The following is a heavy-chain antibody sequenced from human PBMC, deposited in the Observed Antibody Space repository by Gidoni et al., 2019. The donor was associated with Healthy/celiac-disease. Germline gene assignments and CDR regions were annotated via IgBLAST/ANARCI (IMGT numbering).Heavy chain of an antibody. V-gene: IGHV4-59*01. J-gene: IGHJ4*02. CDR3: ARGETYCSGGSCYVVGYYFDY. CDR1: GGSISSYY. CDR2: IYYSGST. D-gene: IGHD2-15*01. Sequence: QVQLQESGPGLVKPSETLSLTCTVSGGSISSYYWSWIRQPPGKGLEWIGYIYYSGSTNYNPSLKSRVTISVDTSKNQFSLKLSSVTAADTAVYYCARGETYCSGGSCYVVGYYFDYWGQGTLVTVSS.